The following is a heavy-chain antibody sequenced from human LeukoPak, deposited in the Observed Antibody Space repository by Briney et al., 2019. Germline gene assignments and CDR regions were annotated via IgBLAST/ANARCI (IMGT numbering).Heavy chain of an antibody. CDR1: GGSFSGYY. J-gene: IGHJ6*03. V-gene: IGHV4-59*01. CDR3: ARGGPPGYYYDYYMDV. Sequence: SETLSLTCAVYGGSFSGYYWSWIRQPPGKGLEWIGYIYYSGSTNFNPSLKSRVTISVDTSKNQFSLKMSSVTTADTAVYFCARGGPPGYYYDYYMDVWGKGTTVTISS. CDR2: IYYSGST.